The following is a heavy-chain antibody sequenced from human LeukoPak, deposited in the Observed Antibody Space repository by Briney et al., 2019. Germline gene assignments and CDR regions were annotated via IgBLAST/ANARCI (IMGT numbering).Heavy chain of an antibody. V-gene: IGHV3-11*01. CDR1: GFTFSDYY. J-gene: IGHJ4*02. Sequence: GGSLRLSCAASGFTFSDYYMSWIRQAPGKGLEWVSYISSSGSTIYYADSVKGRFTIPRDNAKNSLYLQMNSLRAEDTAVYYCAGSTYYYDSSGYYNYYFDYWGQGTLVTVSS. CDR2: ISSSGSTI. D-gene: IGHD3-22*01. CDR3: AGSTYYYDSSGYYNYYFDY.